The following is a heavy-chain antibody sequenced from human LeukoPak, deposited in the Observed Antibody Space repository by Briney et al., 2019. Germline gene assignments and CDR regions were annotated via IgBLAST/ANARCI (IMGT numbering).Heavy chain of an antibody. D-gene: IGHD3-10*01. J-gene: IGHJ5*01. V-gene: IGHV3-23*01. CDR2: IGSTDT. Sequence: GGSLRLSCAASGFTFDIHSMSWVRQAPGKGLEWVATIGSTDTYYADAAKGRFTISRDNSKNTVYLQINNLRAEDTAIYYCARDGQAGNGVYVWFDSWGQGTLVAVSS. CDR3: ARDGQAGNGVYVWFDS. CDR1: GFTFDIHS.